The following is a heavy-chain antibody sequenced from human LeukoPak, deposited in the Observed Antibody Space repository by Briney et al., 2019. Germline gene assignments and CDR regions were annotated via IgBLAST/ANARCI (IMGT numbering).Heavy chain of an antibody. CDR3: ARRRRYCSSTSCYFDY. D-gene: IGHD2-2*01. V-gene: IGHV4-34*01. CDR1: GGSISSYY. Sequence: SETLSLTCTVSGGSISSYYWSWIRQPPGKGLEWIGEINHSGSTNYNPSLKSRVTISVDTSKNQFSLKLSSVTAADTAVYYCARRRRYCSSTSCYFDYWGQGTLVTVSS. J-gene: IGHJ4*02. CDR2: INHSGST.